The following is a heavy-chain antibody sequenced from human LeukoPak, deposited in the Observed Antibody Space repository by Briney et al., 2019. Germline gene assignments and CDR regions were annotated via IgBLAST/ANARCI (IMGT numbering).Heavy chain of an antibody. Sequence: GGSLRLSCAASGFTFSSYIMNWVRQVPGKGLEWVYADSVKGRFTISGDNAKNSLYLQMNNLREEDTAVYYCARDNPISAAGHGDAFDIWGQGSMVTVSS. D-gene: IGHD6-13*01. CDR3: ARDNPISAAGHGDAFDI. J-gene: IGHJ3*02. V-gene: IGHV3-48*02. CDR1: GFTFSSYI.